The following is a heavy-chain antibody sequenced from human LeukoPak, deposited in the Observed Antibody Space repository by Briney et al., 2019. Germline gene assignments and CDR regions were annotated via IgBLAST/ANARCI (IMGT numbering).Heavy chain of an antibody. CDR1: GYSMSSGHY. CDR3: ARDDYYGSGSYWPLYYYYGMDV. Sequence: ADPLSLTCTVSGYSMSSGHYWGWPRPRPGEGVERIEDIYHSGSTYCNPTVKSRVTISVDTSKNQFSLKLSSVTAADTAVYYCARDDYYGSGSYWPLYYYYGMDVLGKGTTVTVSS. J-gene: IGHJ6*04. D-gene: IGHD3-10*01. V-gene: IGHV4-38-2*02. CDR2: IYHSGST.